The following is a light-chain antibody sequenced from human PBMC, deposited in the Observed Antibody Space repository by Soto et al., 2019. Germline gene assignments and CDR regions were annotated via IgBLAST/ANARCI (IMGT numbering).Light chain of an antibody. Sequence: EIVMTQSPVTLSVSPGERATLSCRASQSVSSNLAWYQQKPGQAPRLLIYGASARATGIPARFSGSGSGTEFTLTISSLQSEDFAVYYCQQYNKWPWTFGQGTKVDNK. V-gene: IGKV3-15*01. J-gene: IGKJ1*01. CDR2: GAS. CDR3: QQYNKWPWT. CDR1: QSVSSN.